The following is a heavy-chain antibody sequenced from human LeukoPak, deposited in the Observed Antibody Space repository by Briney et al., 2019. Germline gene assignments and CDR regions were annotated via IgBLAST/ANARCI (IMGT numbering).Heavy chain of an antibody. D-gene: IGHD3-22*01. Sequence: PSETLSLTCTVSGGSISSYYWSWIRQPPGKGLEWIGYIYYSGSTNYNPSLKSRVTISVDTSKNQFSLKLSSVTAADTAVYYCARHINYYDSSGYPLTFDYWGQGTLVTVSS. J-gene: IGHJ4*02. CDR2: IYYSGST. CDR3: ARHINYYDSSGYPLTFDY. V-gene: IGHV4-59*08. CDR1: GGSISSYY.